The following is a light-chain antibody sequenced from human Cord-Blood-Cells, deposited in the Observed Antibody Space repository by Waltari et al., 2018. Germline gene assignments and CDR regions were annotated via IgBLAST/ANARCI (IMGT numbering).Light chain of an antibody. CDR3: CSYAGRV. V-gene: IGLV2-23*01. Sequence: QSALTQPASVSGSPGQSIPISCTGTSSDVGSYNLVSWYQQHPGKDPKLMIYEGSKRPSGVSNRFSGSKSGNTASLTISGLQAEDEADYYCCSYAGRVFGGGTKLTVL. CDR2: EGS. CDR1: SSDVGSYNL. J-gene: IGLJ3*02.